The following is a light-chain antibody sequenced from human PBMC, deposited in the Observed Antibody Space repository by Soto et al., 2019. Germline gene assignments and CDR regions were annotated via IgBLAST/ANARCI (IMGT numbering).Light chain of an antibody. Sequence: EIVMTQSPATLSVSPGERATLSCRASQSVSSNLAWYQQKPGQAPRLLIYGASTRATGIPARFSGSGSGTEFTLTISSLQSEDFAVYYCQQYNNWPPLTFGXGTKXXX. J-gene: IGKJ4*01. CDR2: GAS. V-gene: IGKV3-15*01. CDR1: QSVSSN. CDR3: QQYNNWPPLT.